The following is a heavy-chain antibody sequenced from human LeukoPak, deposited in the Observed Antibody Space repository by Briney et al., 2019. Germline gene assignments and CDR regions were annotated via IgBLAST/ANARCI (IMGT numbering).Heavy chain of an antibody. Sequence: SETLSLTCTVSGGSISSSSYYWSWIRQPAGKGLEWIGRIYTSGSTNYNPSLKSRVTMSVDTSKNQFSLKLSSVTAADTAVYYCARDSAAGRIDYWGQGTLVTVSS. CDR2: IYTSGST. CDR1: GGSISSSSYY. D-gene: IGHD6-13*01. CDR3: ARDSAAGRIDY. J-gene: IGHJ4*02. V-gene: IGHV4-61*02.